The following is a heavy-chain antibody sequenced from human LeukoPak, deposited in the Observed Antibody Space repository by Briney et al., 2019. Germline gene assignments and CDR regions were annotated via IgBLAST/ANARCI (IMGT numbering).Heavy chain of an antibody. CDR3: ARDFLSRDCSSTSCYTASLDAFDI. CDR2: IKQDGSEK. CDR1: GFTFSSYW. J-gene: IGHJ3*02. Sequence: PGGSLRLSCAASGFTFSSYWMSWVRQAPGKGLEWVANIKQDGSEKYYVDSVKGRFTISRDNAKNSLYLQMNSLRAEDTAVYYCARDFLSRDCSSTSCYTASLDAFDIWGQGTMVTVSS. D-gene: IGHD2-2*02. V-gene: IGHV3-7*01.